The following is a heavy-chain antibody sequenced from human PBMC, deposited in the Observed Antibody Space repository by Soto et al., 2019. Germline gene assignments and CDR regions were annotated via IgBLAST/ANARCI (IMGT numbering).Heavy chain of an antibody. Sequence: ASVKVSCKASGYTFTSYAMHWVRQAPGQRLEWMGWINAGNGNTKYSQKLQGRVTTTRDTSASTAYMELSSLRSEDTALYYCARGLNGYLHYFDYWGQGTPVTVSS. J-gene: IGHJ4*02. CDR3: ARGLNGYLHYFDY. CDR2: INAGNGNT. D-gene: IGHD5-18*01. V-gene: IGHV1-3*01. CDR1: GYTFTSYA.